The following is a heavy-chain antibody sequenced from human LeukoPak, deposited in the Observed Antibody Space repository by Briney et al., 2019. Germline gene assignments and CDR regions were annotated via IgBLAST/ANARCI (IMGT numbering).Heavy chain of an antibody. J-gene: IGHJ5*02. CDR3: AREASWYWFDP. CDR2: IYYSGST. CDR1: GGSVSSGSYY. D-gene: IGHD6-13*01. Sequence: SETLSLTCTVSGGSVSSGSYYWSWIRQPPGKGLEWIGYIYYSGSTNYNPSLKSRVTISVDTSKNQFSLKLSSVTAADTAVYYCAREASWYWFDPGAREPRSPSPQ. V-gene: IGHV4-61*01.